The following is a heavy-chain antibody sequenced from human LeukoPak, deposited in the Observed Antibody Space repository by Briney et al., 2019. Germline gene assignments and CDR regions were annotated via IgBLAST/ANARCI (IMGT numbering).Heavy chain of an antibody. CDR2: ISSSSSYI. V-gene: IGHV3-21*01. CDR1: GFTFRSYS. Sequence: PGGSLRLSCAASGFTFRSYSMNWVRQAPGKGLEWVSSISSSSSYIYYADSVKGRFTISRDNAKNSLYLQMNSLRAEDTAVYYCAREGTYYYGMDVWGQGTTVTVSS. J-gene: IGHJ6*02. CDR3: AREGTYYYGMDV.